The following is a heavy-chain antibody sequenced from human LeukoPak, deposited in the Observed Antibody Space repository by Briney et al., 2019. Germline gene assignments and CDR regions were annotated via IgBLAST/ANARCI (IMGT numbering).Heavy chain of an antibody. Sequence: GASVKVSCKASGYTFTSYDINWVRQATGQGLEWMGWMNPNSGNTGYAQKFQGRVTITRNTSISTAYMELSSLRSEDTAVYYCATITTTRSGPDYWGQGTLVTVSS. CDR3: ATITTTRSGPDY. V-gene: IGHV1-8*03. CDR2: MNPNSGNT. D-gene: IGHD5-12*01. CDR1: GYTFTSYD. J-gene: IGHJ4*02.